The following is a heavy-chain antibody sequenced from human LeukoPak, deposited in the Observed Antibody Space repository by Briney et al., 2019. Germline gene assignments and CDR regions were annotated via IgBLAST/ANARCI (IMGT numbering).Heavy chain of an antibody. Sequence: PGGSLRLSCAASGFTFSSYAMHWVRQAPGKGLEWVAVISYDGSNKYYADSVRGRFTISRDNSKNTLYLQMNSLRAEDTAVYYCARGTPGEFGELLHFDYWGQGTLVTVSS. V-gene: IGHV3-30-3*01. CDR2: ISYDGSNK. CDR3: ARGTPGEFGELLHFDY. CDR1: GFTFSSYA. D-gene: IGHD3-10*01. J-gene: IGHJ4*02.